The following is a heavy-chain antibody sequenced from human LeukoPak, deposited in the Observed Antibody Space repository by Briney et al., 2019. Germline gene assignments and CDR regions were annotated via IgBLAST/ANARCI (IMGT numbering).Heavy chain of an antibody. CDR3: AKVCSWLGED. D-gene: IGHD3-10*01. Sequence: GGSLRLSCAASGFTFSTYAMSWVREAPGRGLEWVSSISNRGGNTYYADSVRGRFTISRDNSNNTVYLQMNSLRAEHTAVYYCAKVCSWLGEDWGQGTLVTVSS. CDR2: ISNRGGNT. V-gene: IGHV3-23*01. J-gene: IGHJ4*02. CDR1: GFTFSTYA.